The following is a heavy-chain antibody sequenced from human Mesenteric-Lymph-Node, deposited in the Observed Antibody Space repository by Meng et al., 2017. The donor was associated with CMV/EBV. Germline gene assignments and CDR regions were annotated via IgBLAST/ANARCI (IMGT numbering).Heavy chain of an antibody. CDR2: VHHSGTT. Sequence: QVQESGHGLVKPSETLSLSCIVSGDSISNSTYYWTWIRQPPGKGLEWIGSVHHSGTTYYNPSLKGRLTISVDTSANLFSLRLTTVTAADTATYYCARRGNYDSDYSEYWGQGTLVTVSS. CDR3: ARRGNYDSDYSEY. D-gene: IGHD3-22*01. V-gene: IGHV4-39*01. J-gene: IGHJ4*02. CDR1: GDSISNSTYY.